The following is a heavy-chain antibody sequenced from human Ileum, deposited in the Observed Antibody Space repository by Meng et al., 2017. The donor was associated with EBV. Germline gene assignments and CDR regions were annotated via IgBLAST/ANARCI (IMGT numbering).Heavy chain of an antibody. CDR3: ARGYSSGWYYFDS. Sequence: LQVQGSGPGLVKPSETLSLTCTVSGVSIDRSSDNWGWIRQSPGKGLEWMGNIYYSGTTYYNPSLKSRVTISVDTSKNQFSLKLSSVTAADTAVYYCARGYSSGWYYFDSWGQGTLVTVSS. CDR1: GVSIDRSSDN. CDR2: IYYSGTT. V-gene: IGHV4-39*01. J-gene: IGHJ4*02. D-gene: IGHD6-19*01.